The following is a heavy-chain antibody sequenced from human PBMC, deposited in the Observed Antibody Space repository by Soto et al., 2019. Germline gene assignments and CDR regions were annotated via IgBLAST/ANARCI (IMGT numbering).Heavy chain of an antibody. CDR1: RFTFSNYA. V-gene: IGHV3-30-3*01. J-gene: IGHJ6*02. CDR3: ARSPVNCSTTRCYGRDFAMDV. CDR2: ISFDGSTK. D-gene: IGHD2-2*01. Sequence: QVQLVESGGGVVQPGRSLRLSCAASRFTFSNYAMHWVRQAPGKGLQWVALISFDGSTKYYPDSVKDPLIISRDNSKKSLYLQTNSLRAEDTAVYYCARSPVNCSTTRCYGRDFAMDVWGQGTTVTVSS.